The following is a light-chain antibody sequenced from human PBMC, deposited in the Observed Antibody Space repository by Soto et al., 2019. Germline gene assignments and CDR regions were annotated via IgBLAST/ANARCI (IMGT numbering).Light chain of an antibody. V-gene: IGKV3-20*01. J-gene: IGKJ5*01. Sequence: EIVLTQSPATLSLSPGERATLSCRASQSVSSYLAWYQQKPGQAPRLLIYDASNRATGIPDRFSGSGSGTDFTLTIARLEPEDFAVYYCQQYGGSPRTFGQGTRLEIK. CDR3: QQYGGSPRT. CDR2: DAS. CDR1: QSVSSY.